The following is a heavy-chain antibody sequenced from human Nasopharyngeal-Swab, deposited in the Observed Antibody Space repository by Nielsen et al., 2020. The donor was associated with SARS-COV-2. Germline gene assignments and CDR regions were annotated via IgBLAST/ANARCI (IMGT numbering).Heavy chain of an antibody. CDR1: GFRFTYAW. V-gene: IGHV3-15*01. J-gene: IGHJ4*02. Sequence: LSLTCVGSGFRFTYAWMSWVRQAPGKGPEWVGRILSKKDGEKTDYAAPVKGRFTISRDDRKNTLYLQMSSLRIEDTGTYYCITDQEYLDGGGMRADFWGQGTLVTVSS. CDR3: ITDQEYLDGGGMRADF. CDR2: ILSKKDGEKT. D-gene: IGHD2/OR15-2a*01.